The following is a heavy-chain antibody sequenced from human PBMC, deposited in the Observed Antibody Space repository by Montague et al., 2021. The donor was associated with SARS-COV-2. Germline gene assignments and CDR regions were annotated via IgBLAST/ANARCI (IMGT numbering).Heavy chain of an antibody. CDR2: ISSSGITV. CDR3: TSHFRHTSSWKTFGY. Sequence: SLRLSCAASGFTFSSYEMNWVRQAPGKGLEWVSYISSSGITVYYSDSVNGRFTISRDNAKNSLYLQLNSLRAEDTAVYYCTSHFRHTSSWKTFGYWGRGTLVTVSS. D-gene: IGHD6-13*01. V-gene: IGHV3-48*03. CDR1: GFTFSSYE. J-gene: IGHJ4*02.